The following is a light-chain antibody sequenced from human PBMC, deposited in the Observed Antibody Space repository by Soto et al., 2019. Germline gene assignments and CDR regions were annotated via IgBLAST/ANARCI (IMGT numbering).Light chain of an antibody. J-gene: IGLJ1*01. CDR2: EVS. V-gene: IGLV2-14*01. Sequence: QSVLTQPASVSGSPGQSITISCTGTSSDVGAYNYVSWYQQLPGKAPKLMIYEVSHRPSGVSNRFSGSKSGNPASLPISGLQAQVVASYYCRSYTNLITTVSGFGT. CDR3: RSYTNLITTV. CDR1: SSDVGAYNY.